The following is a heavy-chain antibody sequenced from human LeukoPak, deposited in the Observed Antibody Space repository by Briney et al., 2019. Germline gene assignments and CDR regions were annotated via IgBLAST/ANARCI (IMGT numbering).Heavy chain of an antibody. CDR3: ARDRLGAMLFFDS. D-gene: IGHD3-16*01. Sequence: ETLFLTCAVSGGSISSSNWWSWVRQAPGKGLEWVSAITGTGHITYYADSVKGRFTISRDNSKNTLYLQMNSLRAEDTALYYCARDRLGAMLFFDSWGQGTLVTVSS. CDR2: ITGTGHIT. V-gene: IGHV3-23*01. CDR1: GGSISSSN. J-gene: IGHJ4*02.